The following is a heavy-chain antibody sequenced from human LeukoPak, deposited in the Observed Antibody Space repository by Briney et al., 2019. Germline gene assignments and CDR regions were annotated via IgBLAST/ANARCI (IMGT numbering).Heavy chain of an antibody. CDR2: VSHSAHGI. Sequence: GGSLRLSCTASGFTFSDYAMNWIRQAPGKGLEWVSTVSHSAHGIFYTDSVKGRFTISRDNSNNTVYLQMNSLRIEDTAVYYCAKGYSYGQDYWGQGTLVTVSS. D-gene: IGHD5-18*01. V-gene: IGHV3-23*01. CDR3: AKGYSYGQDY. CDR1: GFTFSDYA. J-gene: IGHJ4*02.